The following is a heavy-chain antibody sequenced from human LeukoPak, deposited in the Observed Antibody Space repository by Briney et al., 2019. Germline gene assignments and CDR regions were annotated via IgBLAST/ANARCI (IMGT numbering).Heavy chain of an antibody. J-gene: IGHJ4*02. CDR2: ISYDGNNK. CDR3: AKDLTYYYDISGSYYGYYFDY. D-gene: IGHD3-22*01. Sequence: GGSLRLSCAASGFTFSSYGMHWVRLAPGKGLEWVAVISYDGNNKYYADSVKGRFTISRDDSKNTLYLQMNSLRPEDTAVYYCAKDLTYYYDISGSYYGYYFDYWGQGTLVTVSS. V-gene: IGHV3-30*18. CDR1: GFTFSSYG.